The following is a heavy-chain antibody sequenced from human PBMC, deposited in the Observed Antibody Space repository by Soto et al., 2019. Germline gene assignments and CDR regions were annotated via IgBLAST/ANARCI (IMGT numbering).Heavy chain of an antibody. J-gene: IGHJ4*02. CDR1: GGTFRNYP. V-gene: IGHV1-69*02. CDR2: IFPLTDIP. CDR3: ARGPLVVLNYFES. Sequence: QVQLVQSGTEVKKPGSSVKVSCKASGGTFRNYPINWVRQAPGQGLEWMGSIFPLTDIPDYAQNFQARLTISADKSTSTAYRELSSLTSDDTDMYFCARGPLVVLNYFESWGQGTLVTVSS.